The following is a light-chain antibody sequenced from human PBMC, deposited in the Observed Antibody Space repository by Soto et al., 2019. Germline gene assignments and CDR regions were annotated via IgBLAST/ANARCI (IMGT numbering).Light chain of an antibody. V-gene: IGKV3-20*01. Sequence: EIVLTQSPGTLSLSPGERATLSCRAIQSVSSSYLAWYQQKPGQAPRLLISGASSRATGIPDRFSGSGSGTDFTLTISRLEPEDFAVYYCQQYGSSPLFTFGQGTKLEIK. J-gene: IGKJ2*01. CDR2: GAS. CDR1: QSVSSSY. CDR3: QQYGSSPLFT.